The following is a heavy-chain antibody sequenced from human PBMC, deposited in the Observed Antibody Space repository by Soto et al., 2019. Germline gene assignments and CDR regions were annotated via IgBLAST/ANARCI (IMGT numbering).Heavy chain of an antibody. CDR1: GGTFSSYA. Sequence: GASVKVSCKASGGTFSSYAISWVRQAPGQGLEWMGGIIPIFGTANYAQKFQGRVTITADESTSTAYMELSSLRSEDTAAYYCARGVEMATTHFDYWGQGTLVTVSS. D-gene: IGHD5-12*01. J-gene: IGHJ4*02. CDR3: ARGVEMATTHFDY. V-gene: IGHV1-69*13. CDR2: IIPIFGTA.